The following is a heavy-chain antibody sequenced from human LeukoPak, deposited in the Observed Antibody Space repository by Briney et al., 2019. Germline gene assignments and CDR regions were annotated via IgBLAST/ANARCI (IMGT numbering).Heavy chain of an antibody. CDR3: ERSYYYDSSGYYSDAFDI. CDR1: GYSISSGYY. D-gene: IGHD3-22*01. CDR2: IYHSGST. V-gene: IGHV4-38-2*01. Sequence: SETLSLTCAVSGYSISSGYYWGWIRQPPGKGLEWIGSIYHSGSTYYNPSLKSRVTISADTSKNQFSLKLSSVTAADTAVYYCERSYYYDSSGYYSDAFDIWGQGTMVTVSS. J-gene: IGHJ3*02.